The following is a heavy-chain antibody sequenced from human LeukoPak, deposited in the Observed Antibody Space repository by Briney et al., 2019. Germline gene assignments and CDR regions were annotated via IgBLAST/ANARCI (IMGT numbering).Heavy chain of an antibody. D-gene: IGHD5-18*01. CDR3: AKGYSYGRPSI. CDR1: GGTFSNYA. CDR2: IIPIFGTA. V-gene: IGHV1-69*01. Sequence: GASVTVSFTASGGTFSNYASSWVRQAPGQGLEWMGGIIPIFGTANYTQNFQGRVTITADESTSTAYMELSSLRSEDTAVYYCAKGYSYGRPSIWGQGTMVTVSS. J-gene: IGHJ3*02.